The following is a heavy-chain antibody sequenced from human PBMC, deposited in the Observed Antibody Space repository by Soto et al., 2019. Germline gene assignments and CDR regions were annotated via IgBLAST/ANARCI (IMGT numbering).Heavy chain of an antibody. J-gene: IGHJ4*02. V-gene: IGHV3-23*01. Sequence: EVQLLESGGGLVQPGGSLRLSCAASGFTFNNYAMSWVRQAPGKGLEWVSAISGGGDTTSYADSVKGRFTVSRDGSKIWLYLQMSSRTAEYTAVYYCAKGRGGSWSLTPRVAFWGQGTLVTVSS. CDR2: ISGGGDTT. CDR3: AKGRGGSWSLTPRVAF. CDR1: GFTFNNYA. D-gene: IGHD3-10*01.